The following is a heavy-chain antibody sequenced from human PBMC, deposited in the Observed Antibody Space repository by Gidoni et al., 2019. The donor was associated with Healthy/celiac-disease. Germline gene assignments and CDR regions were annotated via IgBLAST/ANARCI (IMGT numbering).Heavy chain of an antibody. Sequence: EVQLLESGGGLVKPGGSLRLSCAASGFTFSSYAMSWVRQAPGKGLEWVSAISGSGGSTYYADSVKGRFTISRDNSKNTLYLQMNSLRAEDTAVYYCAKGTTGEEVRGVPTVWYWGQGTLVTVSS. V-gene: IGHV3-23*01. D-gene: IGHD3-10*01. CDR2: ISGSGGST. CDR3: AKGTTGEEVRGVPTVWY. J-gene: IGHJ4*02. CDR1: GFTFSSYA.